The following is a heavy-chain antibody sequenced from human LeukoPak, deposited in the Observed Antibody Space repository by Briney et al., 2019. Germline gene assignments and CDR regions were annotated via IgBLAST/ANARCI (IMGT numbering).Heavy chain of an antibody. CDR1: GFTFSSYG. V-gene: IGHV3-33*01. J-gene: IGHJ4*02. Sequence: GRSLRLSCAASGFTFSSYGMHWVRQAPGKGLEWVAVIWYDGSNKYYADSVKGRFTISRDNSKNTLYLQMNSLRAEDTAVYYCAREAYGSGSPYFDYWGQGTLVIVSS. D-gene: IGHD3-10*01. CDR2: IWYDGSNK. CDR3: AREAYGSGSPYFDY.